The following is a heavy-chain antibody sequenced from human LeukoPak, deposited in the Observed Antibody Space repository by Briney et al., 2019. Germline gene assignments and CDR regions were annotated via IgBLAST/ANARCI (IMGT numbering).Heavy chain of an antibody. CDR1: GFTFINSW. CDR2: IRSTPDGGAT. V-gene: IGHV3-15*01. D-gene: IGHD2-2*03. CDR3: ATDLHFGYCTATSCANY. J-gene: IGHJ4*02. Sequence: GGSLKLSCAASGFTFINSWMTWVRQAPGKGLEWVGRIRSTPDGGATDYAAPVKGRFTISRDDSKNTLYLQMSSLRTEDTAVYYCATDLHFGYCTATSCANYWGQGTLVTVSS.